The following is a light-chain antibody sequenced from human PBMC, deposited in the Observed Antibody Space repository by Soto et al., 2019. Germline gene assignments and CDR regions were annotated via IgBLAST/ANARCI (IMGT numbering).Light chain of an antibody. CDR1: SGDIGRFKY. V-gene: IGLV2-14*01. J-gene: IGLJ3*02. CDR3: CSYTNADTLWV. CDR2: EVS. Sequence: QSALSQPASVSGSPGQSITIYCTGTSGDIGRFKYVSWYQHHPGKAPKVIIREVSHRPSGVSDRFSGSKSGNTASLTISGLQAEDEALYYCCSYTNADTLWVFGGGTRLTVL.